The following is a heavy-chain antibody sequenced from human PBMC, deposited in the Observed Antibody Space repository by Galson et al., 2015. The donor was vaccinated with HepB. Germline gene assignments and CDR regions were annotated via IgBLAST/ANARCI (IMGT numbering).Heavy chain of an antibody. V-gene: IGHV3-48*03. J-gene: IGHJ4*02. CDR2: ISSSGSTV. CDR1: GFTFSSYE. D-gene: IGHD1-26*01. Sequence: SLRLSCAASGFTFSSYEMNWVRQAPGKGLEWVSYISSSGSTVYYADSVKGRFTISRDNAKNSLYLQMNSLRAEDTAVYYCARVQDEGGFDYWGQGTLVTVSS. CDR3: ARVQDEGGFDY.